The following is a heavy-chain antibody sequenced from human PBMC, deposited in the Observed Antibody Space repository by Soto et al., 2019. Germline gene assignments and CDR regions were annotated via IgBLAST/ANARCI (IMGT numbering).Heavy chain of an antibody. CDR1: GFSLSTSGVG. CDR3: ARIAPYYDFWSGDSPLIEYYYDFMDV. D-gene: IGHD3-3*01. CDR2: IYWNDDK. J-gene: IGHJ6*03. Sequence: SGPTLVNPTQTLTLTCTFSGFSLSTSGVGVGWIRQPPGKALEWLALIYWNDDKRYSPSLKSRLTITKDTSKNQVVLTMTNMDPVDTATYYCARIAPYYDFWSGDSPLIEYYYDFMDVCSRGTTVTVSS. V-gene: IGHV2-5*01.